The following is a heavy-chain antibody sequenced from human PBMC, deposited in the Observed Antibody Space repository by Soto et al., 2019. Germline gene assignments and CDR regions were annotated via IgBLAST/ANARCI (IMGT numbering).Heavy chain of an antibody. Sequence: GGSLRLSCAASGFTFRSYWMHRVRQAPGKGLVWVSRINRDGSSTSYADSVKGRVTISRDTAKNTLYLQMNSLRAEDTAVYYCAREIVTTGEYYFDSWGQGTLVTV. D-gene: IGHD1-1*01. CDR1: GFTFRSYW. J-gene: IGHJ4*02. CDR3: AREIVTTGEYYFDS. V-gene: IGHV3-74*01. CDR2: INRDGSST.